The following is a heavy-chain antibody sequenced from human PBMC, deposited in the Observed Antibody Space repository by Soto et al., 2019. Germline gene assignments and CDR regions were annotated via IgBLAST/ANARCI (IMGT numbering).Heavy chain of an antibody. J-gene: IGHJ4*02. Sequence: EVQLVESGGNLVQPGGSLRLSCAASGFTFSDFWMSWVRRAPGRGLEWVANIKADGSETCYVDSVEGRFTISRHNAKKSLYLRMNSLRAEDTALYYCARGGSHSSDSWGQGALVTVSS. V-gene: IGHV3-7*05. D-gene: IGHD1-26*01. CDR2: IKADGSET. CDR3: ARGGSHSSDS. CDR1: GFTFSDFW.